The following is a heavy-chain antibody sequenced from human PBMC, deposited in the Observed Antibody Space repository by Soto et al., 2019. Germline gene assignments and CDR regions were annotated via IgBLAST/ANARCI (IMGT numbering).Heavy chain of an antibody. Sequence: ASVKVSCKASGDTFTSYDINWVRPATGQGLEWMGWMNPNSGNTGYAQKLQGRVSMTRNTSISTAYMELSSLRSEDTAVYYWATSNRRHWMWSRLGGGPATIYGMDVWGQGTRVTVSS. CDR1: GDTFTSYD. J-gene: IGHJ6*02. CDR2: MNPNSGNT. D-gene: IGHD3-16*01. CDR3: ATSNRRHWMWSRLGGGPATIYGMDV. V-gene: IGHV1-8*01.